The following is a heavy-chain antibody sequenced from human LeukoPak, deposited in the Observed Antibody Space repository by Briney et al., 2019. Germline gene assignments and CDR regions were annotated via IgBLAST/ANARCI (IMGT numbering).Heavy chain of an antibody. D-gene: IGHD1-1*01. J-gene: IGHJ3*02. CDR2: ISYDGSQK. Sequence: GGSLRLSCAASGFTFSSYAIHWVRQAPGKGLEWVAVISYDGSQKYNADSVKGRFTISRDNSKNTLYLQMNSLRVEDTAVYYCARDSATGTRDASDIWGQGTMVTVSS. CDR3: ARDSATGTRDASDI. CDR1: GFTFSSYA. V-gene: IGHV3-30-3*01.